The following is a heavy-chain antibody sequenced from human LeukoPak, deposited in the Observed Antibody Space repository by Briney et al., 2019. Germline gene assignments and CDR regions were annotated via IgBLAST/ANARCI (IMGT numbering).Heavy chain of an antibody. CDR2: ISGSSSYI. Sequence: GGSLRLSCAASGFTFSSYSMNWVRQAPGKGLEWVSSISGSSSYIYYADSVKGRFTISRDNAKNSLYLQMNSLRAEDTAVYYCARVRFLEWLPSEDMDVWGKGTTVTVSS. CDR1: GFTFSSYS. V-gene: IGHV3-21*01. J-gene: IGHJ6*03. D-gene: IGHD3-3*01. CDR3: ARVRFLEWLPSEDMDV.